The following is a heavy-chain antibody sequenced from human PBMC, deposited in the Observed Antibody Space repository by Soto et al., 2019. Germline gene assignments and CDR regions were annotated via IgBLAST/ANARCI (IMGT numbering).Heavy chain of an antibody. V-gene: IGHV4-61*08. J-gene: IGHJ5*02. Sequence: SETLSLTCTVSGGSISSGDYYWSWIRQPPGKGLEWIGYIYSSGSTNYNPSLKSRVSMSVDTTQSQFSLKPNSVTAADTAVYYCAREGDYDISGLYRNWFDPWGQGTLVTVSS. CDR3: AREGDYDISGLYRNWFDP. CDR2: IYSSGST. CDR1: GGSISSGDYY. D-gene: IGHD3-22*01.